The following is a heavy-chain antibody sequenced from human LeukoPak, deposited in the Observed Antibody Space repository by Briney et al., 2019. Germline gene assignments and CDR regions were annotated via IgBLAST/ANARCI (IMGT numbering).Heavy chain of an antibody. CDR3: ARDVGAYCSSTSCFTKD. CDR2: ISYDGSNK. CDR1: GFTFSSYA. J-gene: IGHJ4*02. Sequence: PGGSLRLSCAASGFTFSSYAMHWVRRAPGKGLEWVAVISYDGSNKYYADSVKGRFTISRDNSKNTLYLQMNSLRAEDTAVYYCARDVGAYCSSTSCFTKDWGQGTLVTVSS. V-gene: IGHV3-30*04. D-gene: IGHD2-2*01.